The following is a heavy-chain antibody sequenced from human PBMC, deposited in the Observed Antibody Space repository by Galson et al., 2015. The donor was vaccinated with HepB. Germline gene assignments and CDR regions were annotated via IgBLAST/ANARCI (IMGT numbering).Heavy chain of an antibody. D-gene: IGHD2-15*01. Sequence: SVKVSCKASGGTFTSYGISWVRQAPGQGLEWMGWISAYNGNTNYAQKLQGRVTMTTDTSTSTAYMELRSLRSDDTAVYYCAREDCSGGSCYSVYWGQGTLVTVSS. CDR2: ISAYNGNT. V-gene: IGHV1-18*04. J-gene: IGHJ4*02. CDR3: AREDCSGGSCYSVY. CDR1: GGTFTSYG.